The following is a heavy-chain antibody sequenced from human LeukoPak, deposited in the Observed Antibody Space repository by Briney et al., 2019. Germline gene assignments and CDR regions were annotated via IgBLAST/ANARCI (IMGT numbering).Heavy chain of an antibody. CDR1: GGSISSYY. J-gene: IGHJ4*02. CDR2: IHYSGST. CDR3: ARARYHTEMTYFRTVYYFDY. Sequence: PSETLSLTCSVSGGSISSYYWSWIRQPPGKRLEWIGYIHYSGSTNYNSSLKSRVTISVDTSKNQFSLQLNSVTAADTAVYYCARARYHTEMTYFRTVYYFDYWGQGTLVTVSS. D-gene: IGHD3/OR15-3a*01. V-gene: IGHV4-59*01.